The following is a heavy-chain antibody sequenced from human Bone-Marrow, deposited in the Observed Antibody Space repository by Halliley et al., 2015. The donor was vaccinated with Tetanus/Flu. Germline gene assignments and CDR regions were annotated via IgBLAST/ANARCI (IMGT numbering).Heavy chain of an antibody. CDR2: IFPGDSDT. V-gene: IGHV5-51*01. Sequence: WRGVIFPGDSDTKYSPSFQGQVTISADKSISTAYLQWSSLRASDTAIYYCATFEFSSSDFDYWGQGTPVTVSS. J-gene: IGHJ4*02. CDR3: ATFEFSSSDFDY. D-gene: IGHD2-15*01.